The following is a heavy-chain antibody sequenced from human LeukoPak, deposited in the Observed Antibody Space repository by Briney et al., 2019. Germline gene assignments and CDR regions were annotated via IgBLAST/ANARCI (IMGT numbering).Heavy chain of an antibody. J-gene: IGHJ4*02. V-gene: IGHV3-48*01. CDR3: ASGPSLSY. Sequence: GGSLRLSCAASGFTFSSYSMNWVRQAPGKGLEWVSYISSSSSTIYYADSVRGRFTISRDNAKNSLYLQMNSLRAEDTAVYYYASGPSLSYWGQGTLVTVSS. CDR2: ISSSSSTI. CDR1: GFTFSSYS.